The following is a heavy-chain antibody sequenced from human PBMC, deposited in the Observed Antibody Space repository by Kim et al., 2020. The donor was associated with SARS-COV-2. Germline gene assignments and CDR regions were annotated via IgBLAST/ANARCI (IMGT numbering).Heavy chain of an antibody. CDR1: GFIFSDRA. CDR3: ARDVALDS. V-gene: IGHV3-30*04. Sequence: GGSLRLSCAVSGFIFSDRAMHWVRQAPGKGLEWVAVISDDGTKKYYMESVKGRFSVSSDNSKSTLYLQMDSLRVEDTGVYYCARDVALDSWGPGTLVAVS. J-gene: IGHJ4*02. D-gene: IGHD5-12*01. CDR2: ISDDGTKK.